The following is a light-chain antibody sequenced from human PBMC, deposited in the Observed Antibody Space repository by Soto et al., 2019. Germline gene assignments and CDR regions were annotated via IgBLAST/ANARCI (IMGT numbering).Light chain of an antibody. CDR2: GAS. CDR1: QSISSY. Sequence: PGERATLSCRASQSISSYLAWYQHKPGQAPRLLIYGASNRATGIPDGFSGSGSGTYFTLTISRLEPEDFAVYYCQQYGSSGTFGQGTRWIS. CDR3: QQYGSSGT. J-gene: IGKJ1*01. V-gene: IGKV3-20*01.